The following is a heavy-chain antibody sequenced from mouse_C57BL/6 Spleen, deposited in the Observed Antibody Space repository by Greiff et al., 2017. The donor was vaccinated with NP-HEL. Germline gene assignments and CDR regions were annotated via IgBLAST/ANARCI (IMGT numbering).Heavy chain of an antibody. CDR2: IDPENGDT. V-gene: IGHV14-4*01. D-gene: IGHD1-1*01. J-gene: IGHJ2*01. CDR3: TTLSGSSPFDY. Sequence: VQLQQSGAELVRPGASVKLSCTASGFNIKDDYMHWVKQRPEQGLEWIGWIDPENGDTEYASKFQGKATITADTSSNTAYLQLSSLTSADTAVYYCTTLSGSSPFDYWGQGTTLTVSS. CDR1: GFNIKDDY.